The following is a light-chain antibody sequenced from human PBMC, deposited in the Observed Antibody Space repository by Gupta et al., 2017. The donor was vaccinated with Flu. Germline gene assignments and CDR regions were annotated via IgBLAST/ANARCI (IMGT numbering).Light chain of an antibody. CDR1: DSKVGSHY. J-gene: IGLJ3*02. CDR3: ASEDDSVSGPV. Sequence: TVTITCSGSDSKVGSHYVHWYQQLPGPAPNLLIYMNDRRPSGVPARFSGSKSGTSASLAIIGLRAEDEADYFCASEDDSVSGPVFGRGTKLTVL. V-gene: IGLV1-47*01. CDR2: MND.